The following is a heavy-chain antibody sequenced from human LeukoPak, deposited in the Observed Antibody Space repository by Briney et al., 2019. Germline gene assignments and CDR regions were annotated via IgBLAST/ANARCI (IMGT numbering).Heavy chain of an antibody. CDR1: GFTFSTYA. V-gene: IGHV3-21*01. Sequence: GGSLRLSCVGTGFTFSTYAMNWVRQAPGKGLEWVSSISSSSSYIYYADSVKGRFTISRDNAKNSLYLQMNSLRAEDTAVYYCARGYSGYEDYYFDYWGQGTLVTVSS. J-gene: IGHJ4*02. CDR2: ISSSSSYI. D-gene: IGHD5-12*01. CDR3: ARGYSGYEDYYFDY.